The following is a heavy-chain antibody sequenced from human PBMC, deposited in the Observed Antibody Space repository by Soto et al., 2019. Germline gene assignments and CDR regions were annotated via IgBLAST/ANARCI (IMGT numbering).Heavy chain of an antibody. CDR1: GFDFTTYG. J-gene: IGHJ4*02. CDR2: INAGTGNT. V-gene: IGHV1-3*01. Sequence: QVRLLQSGAEVKMPGASVKVSCKASGFDFTTYGIHWVRQAPGHRPESMGWINAGTGNTKYSPSFQGRVTFTSDTSASTAYMVLSNLTSGDTSIYYCATGRGGLWYRGLLDYWGQGTLVIVSS. CDR3: ATGRGGLWYRGLLDY. D-gene: IGHD5-12*01.